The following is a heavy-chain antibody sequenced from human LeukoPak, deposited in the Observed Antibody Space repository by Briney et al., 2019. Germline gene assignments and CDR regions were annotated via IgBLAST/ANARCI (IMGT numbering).Heavy chain of an antibody. CDR1: GFTVSTTY. CDR2: IYTGGST. J-gene: IGHJ4*02. V-gene: IGHV3-53*01. Sequence: QSGGSLRLSCAASGFTVSTTYMTWVRQAPGKGLEWVSVIYTGGSTCYADSVKGRFTISRDISKNTLYLQMNSLRAEDTAVYYCARGTVTAPDYWGQGTLVTVSP. CDR3: ARGTVTAPDY. D-gene: IGHD4-17*01.